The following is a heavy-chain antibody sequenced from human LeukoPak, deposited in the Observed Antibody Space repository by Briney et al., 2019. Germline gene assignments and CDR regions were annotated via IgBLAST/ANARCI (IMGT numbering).Heavy chain of an antibody. V-gene: IGHV3-48*03. CDR3: ARGDYDYVWGSYRYYDY. Sequence: GGSLRLSCAASGFTFSSYEMNWVRQAPGKGLEWVSYISSSGSTIYYADSVKGRFTISRDNAKNSLYLQMNSLRAEDTAVYYCARGDYDYVWGSYRYYDYRGQGTLVTVSS. CDR1: GFTFSSYE. J-gene: IGHJ4*02. D-gene: IGHD3-16*02. CDR2: ISSSGSTI.